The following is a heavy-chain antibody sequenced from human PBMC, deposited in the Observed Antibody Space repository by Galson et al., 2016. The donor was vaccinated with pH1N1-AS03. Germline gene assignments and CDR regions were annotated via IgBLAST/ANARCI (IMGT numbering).Heavy chain of an antibody. Sequence: SVKVSCKASGYTFTRHHMHWVRQAPGQGLEWMGIIYPTGDGKNYAQKFQGRVTMTRDTSTSTFYMELSSLISDDTAVYFCASDSGGWAVDFWGQGTEVTVSS. V-gene: IGHV1-46*01. CDR1: GYTFTRHH. CDR3: ASDSGGWAVDF. J-gene: IGHJ3*01. CDR2: IYPTGDGK. D-gene: IGHD6-19*01.